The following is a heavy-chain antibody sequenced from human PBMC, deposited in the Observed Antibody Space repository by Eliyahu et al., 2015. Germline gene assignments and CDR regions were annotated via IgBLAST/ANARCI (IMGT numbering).Heavy chain of an antibody. CDR3: AKDRYSYGHDD. J-gene: IGHJ4*02. D-gene: IGHD5-18*01. V-gene: IGHV3-23*01. Sequence: SGFTFSSYAMSWVRQAPGKGLEWVSAIXGSGGSTYYADSVKGRFTISRDNSKNTLYLQMNSLRAEDTAVYYCAKDRYSYGHDDWGQGTLVTVSS. CDR1: GFTFSSYA. CDR2: IXGSGGST.